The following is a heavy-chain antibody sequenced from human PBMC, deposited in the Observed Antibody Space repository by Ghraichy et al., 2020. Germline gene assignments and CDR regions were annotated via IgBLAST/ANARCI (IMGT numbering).Heavy chain of an antibody. Sequence: GGSLRLSCAASGFTFSSYSMNWVRQAPGKGLEWVSYISSSSSTIYYADSVKGRFTISRDNAKNSLYLQMNSLRDEDTAVYYCARGDVLRFLEWLTPCMDVWGQGTTVTVSS. CDR1: GFTFSSYS. V-gene: IGHV3-48*02. CDR3: ARGDVLRFLEWLTPCMDV. D-gene: IGHD3-3*01. J-gene: IGHJ6*02. CDR2: ISSSSSTI.